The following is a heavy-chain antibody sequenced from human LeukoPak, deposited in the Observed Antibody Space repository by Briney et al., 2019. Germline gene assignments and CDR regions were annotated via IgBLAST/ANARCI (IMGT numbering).Heavy chain of an antibody. CDR2: ISSSGFTI. Sequence: PGGSLRLSCAASGFTFSSYAMSWVRQAPGKGLEWVSYISSSGFTIYYADSVKGRFTLSRDNAKNSLSLQMNSLRAEDTAVYYCARERGTYCSGGSCYIDYWGQGTLVTVSS. V-gene: IGHV3-48*04. CDR3: ARERGTYCSGGSCYIDY. CDR1: GFTFSSYA. D-gene: IGHD2-15*01. J-gene: IGHJ4*02.